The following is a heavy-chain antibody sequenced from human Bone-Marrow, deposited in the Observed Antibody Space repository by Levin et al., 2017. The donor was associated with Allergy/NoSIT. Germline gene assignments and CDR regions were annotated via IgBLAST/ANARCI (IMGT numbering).Heavy chain of an antibody. CDR1: GFTFNFYG. V-gene: IGHV3-33*07. J-gene: IGHJ4*02. Sequence: PGGSLRLSCAASGFTFNFYGMYWVRQAPGKGLEWVSTIWSDGSSEFYADSVKGRFAVSRDNSNNTLYLQMNRLRVEDTAVYYCAREFILTGFYRGLFDDWGQGTLVTVSS. CDR2: IWSDGSSE. CDR3: AREFILTGFYRGLFDD. D-gene: IGHD3-9*01.